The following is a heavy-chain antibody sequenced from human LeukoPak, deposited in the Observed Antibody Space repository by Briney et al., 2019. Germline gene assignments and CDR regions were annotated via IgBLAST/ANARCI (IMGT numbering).Heavy chain of an antibody. CDR1: GFTFSSYG. CDR2: ISYDGSNK. CDR3: ARDSGGFDP. D-gene: IGHD3-10*01. V-gene: IGHV3-30*19. J-gene: IGHJ5*02. Sequence: GGSLRLSCVASGFTFSSYGMHWVRQAPGKGLEWVAIISYDGSNKYYADSVKGRFTISRDDSKNTLYLQMNSLRPEDTALYYCARDSGGFDPWGQGTLVTVSS.